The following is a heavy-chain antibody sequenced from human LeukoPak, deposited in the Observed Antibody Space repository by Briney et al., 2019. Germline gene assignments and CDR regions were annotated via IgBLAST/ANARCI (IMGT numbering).Heavy chain of an antibody. CDR3: ARHPGRLRGFFDL. D-gene: IGHD3-3*01. CDR1: GGSISSYY. CDR2: IYYSGST. J-gene: IGHJ2*01. Sequence: SETLSLTCTVSGGSISSYYWSWIRQPPGKGLEWIGYIYYSGSTNYNPSLKSRVTISVDTSKNQFSLKLSSVTAADTAVYYCARHPGRLRGFFDLWGRGTLVTVSS. V-gene: IGHV4-59*08.